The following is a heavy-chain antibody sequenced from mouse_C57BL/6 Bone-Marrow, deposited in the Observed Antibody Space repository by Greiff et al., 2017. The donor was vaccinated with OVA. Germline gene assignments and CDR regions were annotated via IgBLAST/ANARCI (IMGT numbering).Heavy chain of an antibody. Sequence: EVQRVESGGGLVKPGGSLKLSCAASGFTFSSYTMSWVRQTPEKRLEWVATISGGGGNTYYPDSVKGRFTISRDNAKNTLYLQMSSLRSEDTALYYCARLDGYYVGAMDYWGQGTSVTVSS. CDR1: GFTFSSYT. CDR3: ARLDGYYVGAMDY. J-gene: IGHJ4*01. CDR2: ISGGGGNT. D-gene: IGHD2-3*01. V-gene: IGHV5-9*01.